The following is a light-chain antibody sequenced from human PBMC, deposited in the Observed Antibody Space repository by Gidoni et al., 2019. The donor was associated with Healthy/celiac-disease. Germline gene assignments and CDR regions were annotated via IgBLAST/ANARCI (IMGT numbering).Light chain of an antibody. J-gene: IGLJ3*02. V-gene: IGLV2-14*01. CDR3: SSYTSSSTLWV. Sequence: QSALTQPASVSGSPGQSITISCTGTSSDVGGYNYVSWYQQHPGKAPKLMIYEVSNRPSGFPDRFSGSKSGNTASLTISGLQAEDEADYYCSSYTSSSTLWVFGGGTKLTVL. CDR2: EVS. CDR1: SSDVGGYNY.